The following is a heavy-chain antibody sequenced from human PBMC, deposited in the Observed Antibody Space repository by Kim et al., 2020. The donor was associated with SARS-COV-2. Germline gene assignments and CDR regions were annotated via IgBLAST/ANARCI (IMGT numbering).Heavy chain of an antibody. CDR2: IGTAGDT. V-gene: IGHV3-13*01. Sequence: GGSLRLSCAASGFTFSSYDMHWVRQATGKGLEWVSAIGTAGDTYYPGSVKGRFTISRENAKNSLYLQMNSLRAGDTAVYYCARGPPPPYYYDSSGYYGSDAFDIWGQGTMVTVSS. D-gene: IGHD3-22*01. J-gene: IGHJ3*02. CDR1: GFTFSSYD. CDR3: ARGPPPPYYYDSSGYYGSDAFDI.